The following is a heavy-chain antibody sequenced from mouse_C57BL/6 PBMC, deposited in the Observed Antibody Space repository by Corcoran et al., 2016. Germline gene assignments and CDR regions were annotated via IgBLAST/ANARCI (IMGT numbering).Heavy chain of an antibody. J-gene: IGHJ2*01. Sequence: EVQLQQSGPELVKPGASVKISCKASGYTFTDYYMNWVKKSHGKSLEWIGDINPNNGGTSYNQKFKGKATLTVDKSSSTAYMELRSLTSEDSAVYYCAIYCSSYYFDYWGQGTTLTVSS. CDR1: GYTFTDYY. V-gene: IGHV1-26*01. CDR2: INPNNGGT. CDR3: AIYCSSYYFDY. D-gene: IGHD1-1*01.